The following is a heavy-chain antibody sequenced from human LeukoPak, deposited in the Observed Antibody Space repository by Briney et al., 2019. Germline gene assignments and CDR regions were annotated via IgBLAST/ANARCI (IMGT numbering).Heavy chain of an antibody. J-gene: IGHJ6*02. CDR3: ARDHIVPAAINHCYGMDV. Sequence: ASVKVSCKASGYTFTSYYMHWVRQAPGQGLEWMGIINPSGSSTSYAQKFKGRVTMTRDTSTSTVYMELSSLRSEDTAVYYCARDHIVPAAINHCYGMDVWGQGTTVTVSS. CDR2: INPSGSST. CDR1: GYTFTSYY. D-gene: IGHD2-2*01. V-gene: IGHV1-46*01.